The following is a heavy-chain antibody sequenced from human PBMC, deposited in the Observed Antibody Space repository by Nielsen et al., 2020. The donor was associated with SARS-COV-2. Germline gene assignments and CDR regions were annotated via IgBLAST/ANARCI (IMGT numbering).Heavy chain of an antibody. CDR3: ARDRYDSSGTDYFDY. Sequence: GESLKISCAASGFSFSNFGMHWVRQAPGKGLEWVAVIWYDGSNKYYADSVKGRFTISRDNSKNTLYLQMNSLRAEVTAVYYCARDRYDSSGTDYFDYWGQGTLVTVSS. J-gene: IGHJ4*02. V-gene: IGHV3-33*01. CDR1: GFSFSNFG. CDR2: IWYDGSNK. D-gene: IGHD3-22*01.